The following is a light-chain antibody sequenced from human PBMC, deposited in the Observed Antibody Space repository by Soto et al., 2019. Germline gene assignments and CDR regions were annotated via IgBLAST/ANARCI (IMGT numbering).Light chain of an antibody. CDR2: GAS. J-gene: IGKJ4*01. CDR1: QSLSSSY. CDR3: QQYGSSPLT. V-gene: IGKV3-20*01. Sequence: EIVLTQSPGTLSLSPGERATLSCRASQSLSSSYLAWYQQKPGQAPRVLIYGASSRATGIPDRFSGSGSGTDFTITITRLEPEAFAIYYCQQYGSSPLTFGGGTRVEIK.